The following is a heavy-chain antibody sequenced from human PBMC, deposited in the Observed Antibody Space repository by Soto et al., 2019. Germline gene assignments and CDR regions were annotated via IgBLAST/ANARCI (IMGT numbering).Heavy chain of an antibody. CDR2: ISYDGRNK. CDR1: GFTFSSYA. Sequence: QVQLVESGGGVVQPGRSLRLSCAASGFTFSSYAMHWVRQAPGKGLEWVAVISYDGRNKYYADSVKGRFTISRDNSKNTLYLQMNRLRAEDTAVYYCARASEIVVAGMDVWGQGTTVTVSS. J-gene: IGHJ6*02. CDR3: ARASEIVVAGMDV. V-gene: IGHV3-30*04. D-gene: IGHD2-15*01.